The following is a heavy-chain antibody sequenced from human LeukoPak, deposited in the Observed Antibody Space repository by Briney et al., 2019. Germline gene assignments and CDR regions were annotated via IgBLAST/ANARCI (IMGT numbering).Heavy chain of an antibody. J-gene: IGHJ6*03. CDR2: IRSKANSYAT. Sequence: GGSLRLSCAASGFTFSGSAMHWVRQASGKGLEWVGRIRSKANSYATAYAASVKGRFTISRDDSKNTAYLQMNSLKTEDTAVYYCTSLYCSSTSCHYYYYMDVWGKWTTVTVSS. V-gene: IGHV3-73*01. CDR3: TSLYCSSTSCHYYYYMDV. CDR1: GFTFSGSA. D-gene: IGHD2-2*01.